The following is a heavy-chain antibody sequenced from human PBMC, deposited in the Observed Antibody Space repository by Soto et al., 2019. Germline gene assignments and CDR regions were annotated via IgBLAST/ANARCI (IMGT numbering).Heavy chain of an antibody. CDR3: ARGATDCSSSCCSTTPLFDY. CDR2: IYHSGST. V-gene: IGHV4-4*02. Sequence: SETLSLTCAVSSGSISSSNWWSWVRQPPGKGLEWIGEIYHSGSTNYNPSLKSRVTISVDKSKNQFSLKLSPVTAADTAVYYCARGATDCSSSCCSTTPLFDYRGRGTLVPGSS. D-gene: IGHD2-2*01. CDR1: SGSISSSNW. J-gene: IGHJ4*02.